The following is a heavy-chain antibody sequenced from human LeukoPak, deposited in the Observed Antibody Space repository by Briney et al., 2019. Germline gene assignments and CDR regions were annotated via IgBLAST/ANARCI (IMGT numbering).Heavy chain of an antibody. CDR1: GFTFSNYG. CDR3: ARVDYGDYGFDY. CDR2: IYSGGST. J-gene: IGHJ4*02. Sequence: GGSLRLSCAASGFTFSNYGMNWVRQAPGKGLEWGSVIYSGGSTYYADSVKGRFTISRDNSKNTLYLQMNSLRAEDTAVYYCARVDYGDYGFDYWGQGTLVTVSS. V-gene: IGHV3-66*01. D-gene: IGHD4-17*01.